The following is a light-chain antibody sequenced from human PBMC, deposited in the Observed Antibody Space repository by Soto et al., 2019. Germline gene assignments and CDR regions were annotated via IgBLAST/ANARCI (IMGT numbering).Light chain of an antibody. J-gene: IGKJ1*01. CDR1: HSVGST. Sequence: ETVMTQSPATLSVSPGERATLSCRASHSVGSTLAWYQQKPGQAPRLLMFDTSTRATGIPARFSGSGSGTEFTLTISRLQSDDFAVYYCQHYSNWPWTVGQGTKVEI. CDR2: DTS. CDR3: QHYSNWPWT. V-gene: IGKV3-15*01.